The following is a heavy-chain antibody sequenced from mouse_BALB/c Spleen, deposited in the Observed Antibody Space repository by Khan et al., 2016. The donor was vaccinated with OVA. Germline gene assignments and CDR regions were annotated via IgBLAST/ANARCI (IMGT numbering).Heavy chain of an antibody. D-gene: IGHD1-2*01. V-gene: IGHV3-2*02. CDR1: GYSITSGYG. CDR2: ISYSGST. J-gene: IGHJ2*01. CDR3: ARTARIKY. Sequence: VQLKESGPGLVKPSQSLSLTCTVTGYSITSGYGWNWIRQFPGNKLEWMGYISYSGSTNYNPSSKSRISITRDTSKNQFFLQLNSVTTEDTATYYCARTARIKYWGQGTTLTVSS.